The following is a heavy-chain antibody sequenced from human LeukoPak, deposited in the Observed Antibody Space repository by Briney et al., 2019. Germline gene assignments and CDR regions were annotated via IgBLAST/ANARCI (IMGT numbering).Heavy chain of an antibody. CDR2: ISSSSSYI. CDR3: ARDSRLYSSSSRPYYFDY. J-gene: IGHJ4*02. V-gene: IGHV3-21*01. Sequence: KAGGSLRLSCAASGFTFSSYSMNWVRQAPGKGLEWVSSISSSSSYIYYADSVKGRFTISRDNAKNSLYLQMNSLRAEDTAVYYCARDSRLYSSSSRPYYFDYWGQGTLVTVSS. D-gene: IGHD6-13*01. CDR1: GFTFSSYS.